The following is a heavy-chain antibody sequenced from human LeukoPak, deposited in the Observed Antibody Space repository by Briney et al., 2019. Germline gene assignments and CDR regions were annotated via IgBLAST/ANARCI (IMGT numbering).Heavy chain of an antibody. Sequence: GGSLRLSCAASGFTFSSYGMHWVRQAPGKGLEWVAVIWYDGSNKYYADSVKGRFTISRDNSKNTLYLQMNSLRAEDTAVYYCARDRAPLGIAVAGTPDWFDPWGQGTLVTVSS. V-gene: IGHV3-33*01. CDR1: GFTFSSYG. D-gene: IGHD6-19*01. CDR3: ARDRAPLGIAVAGTPDWFDP. J-gene: IGHJ5*02. CDR2: IWYDGSNK.